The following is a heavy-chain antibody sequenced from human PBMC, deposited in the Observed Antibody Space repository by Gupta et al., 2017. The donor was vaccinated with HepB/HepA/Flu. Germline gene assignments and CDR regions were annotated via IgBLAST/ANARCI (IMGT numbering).Heavy chain of an antibody. D-gene: IGHD2-2*01. Sequence: EVQLVESGGGLVQPGGSLRLSCAASGFTFSSYWMHWVRQAPGKGLVWVSHINNEGSSTNYADSVRGRFTISRDNAKNTLYLQMNSLSAEDTAVYYCARDRGYQLYDPWGQGTLVTVSS. J-gene: IGHJ5*02. CDR2: INNEGSST. CDR1: GFTFSSYW. CDR3: ARDRGYQLYDP. V-gene: IGHV3-74*01.